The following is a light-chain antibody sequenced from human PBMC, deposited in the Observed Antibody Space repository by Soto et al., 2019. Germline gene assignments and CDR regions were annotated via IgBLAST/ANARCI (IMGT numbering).Light chain of an antibody. CDR3: HQYRDWPRT. CDR1: QSVSSS. J-gene: IGKJ1*01. Sequence: EIVMTQSPATLSVSPGERATLSCRASQSVSSSLAWYQQKPGQAPRLLIYDSSNGATGVPARFSGSGSGTEFTLTISSLQSEDSAVYYCHQYRDWPRTFGQGTKVEIK. V-gene: IGKV3-15*01. CDR2: DSS.